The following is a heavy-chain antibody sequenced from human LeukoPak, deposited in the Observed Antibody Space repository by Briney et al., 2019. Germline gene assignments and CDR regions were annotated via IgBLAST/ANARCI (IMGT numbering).Heavy chain of an antibody. D-gene: IGHD3-9*01. V-gene: IGHV4-39*07. J-gene: IGHJ4*02. CDR2: IYYSGST. CDR3: ARVGYDILTGYSLFDY. CDR1: GGSISSGSYY. Sequence: SQTLSLTCTVSGGSISSGSYYWGWIRQPPGKGLEWIGGIYYSGSTYYNPSLKSRVTISVDTSKNQFSLKLSSVTAADTAVYYCARVGYDILTGYSLFDYWGQGTLVTVSS.